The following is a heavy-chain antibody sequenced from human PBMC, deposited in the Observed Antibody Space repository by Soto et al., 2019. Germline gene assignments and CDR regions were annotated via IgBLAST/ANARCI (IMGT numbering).Heavy chain of an antibody. D-gene: IGHD2-8*01. Sequence: QVQLQESGPGLVKPSQTLSLTCTVSGGSISSGGYCWSWIRQHPGKGLEWIGYIYYSGSTYYNPSLKSRVTLSVDTSKNQFSLKLSSVTAADTAVYYCARGMVYARWDIWGQGTMVTVSS. V-gene: IGHV4-31*03. CDR2: IYYSGST. J-gene: IGHJ3*02. CDR3: ARGMVYARWDI. CDR1: GGSISSGGYC.